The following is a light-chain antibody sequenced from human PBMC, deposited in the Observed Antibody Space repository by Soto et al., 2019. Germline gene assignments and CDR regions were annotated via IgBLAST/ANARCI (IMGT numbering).Light chain of an antibody. CDR2: AVS. J-gene: IGLJ1*01. V-gene: IGLV2-14*03. Sequence: QSVLAQPASVSGSPGQSITISCSGPSSDIGSYDHVAWYQQFPGKSPKLIIYAVSDRPSGVSDRFSGSKSGISASLTISGLQTEDEADYYCISYTDRQSYLFGTGTKVTVL. CDR1: SSDIGSYDH. CDR3: ISYTDRQSYL.